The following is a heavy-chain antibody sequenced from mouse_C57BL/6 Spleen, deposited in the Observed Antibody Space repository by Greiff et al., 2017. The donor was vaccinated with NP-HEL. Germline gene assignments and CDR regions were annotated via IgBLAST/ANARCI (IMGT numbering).Heavy chain of an antibody. J-gene: IGHJ3*01. CDR3: ARRGDYDRCAY. CDR2: ISGGGGNT. CDR1: GFTFSSYT. V-gene: IGHV5-9*01. Sequence: EVQRVESGGGLVKPGGSLKLSCAASGFTFSSYTMSWVRQTPEKRLEWVATISGGGGNTYYPDSVKGRFPISRDNAKNTLYLQMSSLRSEDTALYDCARRGDYDRCAYWGQGTLVTVSA. D-gene: IGHD2-4*01.